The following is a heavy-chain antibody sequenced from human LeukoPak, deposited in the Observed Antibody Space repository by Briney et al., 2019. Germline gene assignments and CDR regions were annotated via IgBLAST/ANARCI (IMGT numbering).Heavy chain of an antibody. Sequence: PGGSLRLSCAASGFTFSSYAMSWVRQAPGKGLEWVSAISGSGGSTYYADPVKGRFTISRDNSKNTLYLQMNSLRAEDTAVFYCAKDWFDDSSGYSYYYYYYMDVWGKGTTVTVSS. J-gene: IGHJ6*03. CDR1: GFTFSSYA. V-gene: IGHV3-23*01. CDR2: ISGSGGST. D-gene: IGHD3-22*01. CDR3: AKDWFDDSSGYSYYYYYYMDV.